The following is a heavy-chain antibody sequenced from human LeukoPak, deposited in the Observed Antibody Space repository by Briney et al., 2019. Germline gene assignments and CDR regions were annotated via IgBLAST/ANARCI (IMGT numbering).Heavy chain of an antibody. Sequence: ASVKVSCKASGFTFTSSAMQWVRQARGQRLEWIGWIVVGSGNTNYAQKFQERVTITRDMSTSTAYMELSSLRPEDTAVYYCAAESGGGNSDAFDIWGQGTMVTVSS. CDR3: AAESGGGNSDAFDI. J-gene: IGHJ3*02. CDR1: GFTFTSSA. V-gene: IGHV1-58*02. D-gene: IGHD4-23*01. CDR2: IVVGSGNT.